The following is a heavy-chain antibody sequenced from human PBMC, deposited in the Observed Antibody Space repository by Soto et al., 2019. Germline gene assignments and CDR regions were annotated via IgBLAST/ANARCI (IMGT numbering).Heavy chain of an antibody. J-gene: IGHJ4*02. V-gene: IGHV1-2*02. CDR3: ARQLAYCGGDCFTQPVDY. D-gene: IGHD2-21*02. Sequence: QAQLVQSGAEVKRPGASVKVSCEASGYTFTSYYLHWVRQAPGQGLEWMGWINPNSGDTKYAQKFRGRVTMTRDTSITTGYMEVQMLTADDPAVYYCARQLAYCGGDCFTQPVDYWGQGTLVTVSS. CDR2: INPNSGDT. CDR1: GYTFTSYY.